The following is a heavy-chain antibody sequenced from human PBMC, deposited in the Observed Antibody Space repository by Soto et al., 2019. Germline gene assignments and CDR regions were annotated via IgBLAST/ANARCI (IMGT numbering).Heavy chain of an antibody. Sequence: QVQLQESGPGLVKPSETLSLTCTVSGGSISSYYWSWIRQPPGKGLEWIGYIYYSGSTNYNPSLKSRVTISVDTSKNQFSLKLSSVTAADTAVYYCAREEVGYGMDVWGQGTTVTVSS. V-gene: IGHV4-59*01. J-gene: IGHJ6*02. CDR2: IYYSGST. CDR1: GGSISSYY. CDR3: AREEVGYGMDV.